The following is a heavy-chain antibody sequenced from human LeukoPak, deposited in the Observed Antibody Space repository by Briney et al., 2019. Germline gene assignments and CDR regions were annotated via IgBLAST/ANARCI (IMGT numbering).Heavy chain of an antibody. CDR3: ARTLEAYCSTTSCYTDGMEDY. CDR2: INPNSGGT. J-gene: IGHJ4*02. CDR1: GYTFTGYY. D-gene: IGHD2-2*02. V-gene: IGHV1-2*02. Sequence: ASVKVSCKAPGYTFTGYYMHWVRQAPGQGLEWMGWINPNSGGTNYAQKFLGRVTMTRDMSISTAYMELSRLRSDDTAVYYCARTLEAYCSTTSCYTDGMEDYWGQGTLVTVSS.